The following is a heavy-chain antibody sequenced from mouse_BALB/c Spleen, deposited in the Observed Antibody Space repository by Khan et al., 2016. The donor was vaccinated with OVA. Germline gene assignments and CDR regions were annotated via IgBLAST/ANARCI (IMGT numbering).Heavy chain of an antibody. CDR3: TRDRIDY. J-gene: IGHJ2*01. CDR1: GYTFTTYW. CDR2: INPTSGYT. Sequence: VQLQESGAELAKPGASVKMSCKASGYTFTTYWMHWVKQRPGQGLEWIGYINPTSGYTDYNDKFKDRATLSADKSSSTGYMQLNRLTSEDSAVYYCTRDRIDYWGQGTTLTVSS. V-gene: IGHV1-7*01.